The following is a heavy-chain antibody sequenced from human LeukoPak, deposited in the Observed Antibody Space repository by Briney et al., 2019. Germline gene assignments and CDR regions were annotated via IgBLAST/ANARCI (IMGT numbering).Heavy chain of an antibody. V-gene: IGHV6-1*01. D-gene: IGHD3-16*01. J-gene: IGHJ3*02. CDR3: ARGDQDFDI. CDR2: TYYRSRWGY. CDR1: GDSVSSQSAV. Sequence: SQTLSLTCVISGDSVSSQSAVWNWIRQSPSRGLEWLGRTYYRSRWGYNYAVSVKRRITIDPDTSKNQFSLQLNSVTPEDMAIHFCARGDQDFDIWGQGTMVTVSS.